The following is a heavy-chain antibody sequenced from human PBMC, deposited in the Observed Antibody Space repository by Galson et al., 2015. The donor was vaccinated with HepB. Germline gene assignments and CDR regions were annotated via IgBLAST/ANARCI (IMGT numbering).Heavy chain of an antibody. D-gene: IGHD3-10*01. J-gene: IGHJ4*02. CDR2: IYYSGST. CDR1: GGSISSSSYY. Sequence: SEPLSLTCTVSGGSISSSSYYWGWIRQPPGKGLEWIGSIYYSGSTYYNPSLKSRVTISVDTSKNQFSLKLSSVTAADTAVYYCARLHYGSGSYFDYWGQGTLVTVSS. V-gene: IGHV4-39*01. CDR3: ARLHYGSGSYFDY.